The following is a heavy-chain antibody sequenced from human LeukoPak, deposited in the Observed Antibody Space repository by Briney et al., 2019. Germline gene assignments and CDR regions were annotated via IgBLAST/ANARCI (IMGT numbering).Heavy chain of an antibody. Sequence: GGSLRLSCAASGFTFRSYTMNWVRQTPGKGLEWVSSIRSSGTDIYYADSVKGRFTMFRDNAKNSLYLQMNSLTVEDTAVYYCARGVPASVAGSFDYWSQGTLVTVSS. CDR3: ARGVPASVAGSFDY. D-gene: IGHD6-19*01. CDR1: GFTFRSYT. CDR2: IRSSGTDI. J-gene: IGHJ4*02. V-gene: IGHV3-21*01.